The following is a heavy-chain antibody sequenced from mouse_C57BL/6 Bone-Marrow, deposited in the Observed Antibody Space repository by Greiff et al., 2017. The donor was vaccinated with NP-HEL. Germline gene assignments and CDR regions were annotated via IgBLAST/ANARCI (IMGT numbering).Heavy chain of an antibody. CDR3: ARENSYYGGGYFDY. J-gene: IGHJ2*01. CDR2: INPNNGGT. CDR1: GYTFTDYY. D-gene: IGHD1-1*01. Sequence: EVQLQQSGPELVKPGASVKISCKASGYTFTDYYMNWVKQSHGKSLEWIGDINPNNGGTSYNQKFKGKATLTVDKSSSTAYMELRSLTSEDSAVYYCARENSYYGGGYFDYWGQGTTLTVSS. V-gene: IGHV1-26*01.